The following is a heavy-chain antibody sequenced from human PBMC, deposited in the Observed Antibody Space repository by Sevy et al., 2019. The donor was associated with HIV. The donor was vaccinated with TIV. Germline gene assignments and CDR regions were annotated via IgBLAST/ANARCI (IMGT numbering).Heavy chain of an antibody. CDR2: ISYGGSDK. Sequence: GGSLRLSCAASGFNFRIYAMHWVRHAPGKGLEWVAVISYGGSDKFYAESVKGRFTISRDNSKNMVFLQLNSLRGDDTAVYYCATGRQGATYGYWGQGTPVTVSS. CDR3: ATGRQGATYGY. CDR1: GFNFRIYA. D-gene: IGHD1-26*01. V-gene: IGHV3-30*03. J-gene: IGHJ4*02.